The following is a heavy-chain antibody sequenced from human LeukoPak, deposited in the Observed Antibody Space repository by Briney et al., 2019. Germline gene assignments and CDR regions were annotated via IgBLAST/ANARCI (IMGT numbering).Heavy chain of an antibody. CDR2: IIPIFGTA. D-gene: IGHD3-22*01. CDR3: ARESIYYDSSGYYGTGGFDY. CDR1: GGTFSSYA. J-gene: IGHJ4*02. Sequence: SVKVSCKSSGGTFSSYAISWVRQAPGQGLEWMGWIIPIFGTANYAQKFQGRVMITADESTSTAYMGLSSLRSEDTAVYCCARESIYYDSSGYYGTGGFDYWGQGTLVTVSS. V-gene: IGHV1-69*01.